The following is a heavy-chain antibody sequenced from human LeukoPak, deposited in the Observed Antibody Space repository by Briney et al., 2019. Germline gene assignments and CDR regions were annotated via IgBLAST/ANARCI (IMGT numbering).Heavy chain of an antibody. J-gene: IGHJ3*02. Sequence: SETLSLTCTVSGGSISSYYWSWIRQPPGKGLEWIGYIYYSGSTNYNPSLKSRVTISVDTSKNQFSLKLSSVTAADTAVYYCARVERIAARRALDIWGQGTMVTVSS. CDR1: GGSISSYY. D-gene: IGHD6-6*01. CDR3: ARVERIAARRALDI. V-gene: IGHV4-59*01. CDR2: IYYSGST.